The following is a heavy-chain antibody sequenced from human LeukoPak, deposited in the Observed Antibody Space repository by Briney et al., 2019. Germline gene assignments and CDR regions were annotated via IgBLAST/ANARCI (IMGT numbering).Heavy chain of an antibody. V-gene: IGHV4-59*12. CDR2: IYYSGST. CDR3: ARKGDYYGSGSYYKRLKNWFDP. CDR1: GGSISSYY. D-gene: IGHD3-10*01. Sequence: PSETLSLTCTVSGGSISSYYWNWIRQPPGKGLEWIGYIYYSGSTNYNPSLKSRVTISVDMSKNQFSLNLRSVTAADTAVYYCARKGDYYGSGSYYKRLKNWFDPWGQGTLVTVSS. J-gene: IGHJ5*02.